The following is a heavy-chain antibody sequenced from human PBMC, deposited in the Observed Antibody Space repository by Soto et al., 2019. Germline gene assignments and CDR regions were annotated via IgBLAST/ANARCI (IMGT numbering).Heavy chain of an antibody. CDR2: INPANGNT. V-gene: IGHV1-3*01. J-gene: IGHJ3*01. CDR1: GFTFSDTL. Sequence: QVQLVQSGAELKKPGASVNISCQASGFTFSDTLINWVRKGPGQRLEWMGWINPANGNTRYSESFQGRVTISSPSSASTAYVALRDLTLEDTAVYYGARDIVGVGPRANAAVDLWGPGKMITVSS. CDR3: ARDIVGVGPRANAAVDL. D-gene: IGHD1-26*01.